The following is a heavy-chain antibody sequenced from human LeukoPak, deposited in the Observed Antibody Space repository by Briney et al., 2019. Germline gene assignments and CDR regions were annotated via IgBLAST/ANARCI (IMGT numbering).Heavy chain of an antibody. CDR1: GFTFSTYG. Sequence: GGSLRLSCAASGFTFSTYGMYWVRPAPGKGLEYVSSISSNGNTYYANSVKGRFTISRDTPKNTLYLQMGSLRDEDLAVYYCARARVAAKSGYMDVWGTGTTVTISS. D-gene: IGHD2-15*01. J-gene: IGHJ6*03. CDR3: ARARVAAKSGYMDV. V-gene: IGHV3-64*01. CDR2: ISSNGNT.